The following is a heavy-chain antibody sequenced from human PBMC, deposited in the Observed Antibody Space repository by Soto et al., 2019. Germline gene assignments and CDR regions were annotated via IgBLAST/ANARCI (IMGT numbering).Heavy chain of an antibody. V-gene: IGHV4-34*01. CDR3: TRANCYSEF. D-gene: IGHD7-27*01. CDR2: INHSGST. Sequence: PSETLSLTCAVYGGSFSAYSWTWIRQPPGKGLEWIGEINHSGSTNYNPSLKSRVTLSVDTSKNQFSLNLRALTAADTAIYYCTRANCYSEFCGRGTLVTVSS. CDR1: GGSFSAYS. J-gene: IGHJ4*02.